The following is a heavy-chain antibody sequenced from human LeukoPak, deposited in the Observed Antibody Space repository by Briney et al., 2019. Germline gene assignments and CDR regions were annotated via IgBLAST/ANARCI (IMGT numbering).Heavy chain of an antibody. CDR1: GFSLSTSGVG. J-gene: IGHJ4*02. D-gene: IGHD6-13*01. CDR2: IYWNDDK. Sequence: SGPTLVNPTQTLTLTCTFSGFSLSTSGVGVGWIRQPPGKALEWLALIYWNDDKRYSPSLKSRLTITKDTSKNQVVLTMTNMDPVDTATYYCAHGGSSSWSALFDYWGQGTLVTVSS. CDR3: AHGGSSSWSALFDY. V-gene: IGHV2-5*01.